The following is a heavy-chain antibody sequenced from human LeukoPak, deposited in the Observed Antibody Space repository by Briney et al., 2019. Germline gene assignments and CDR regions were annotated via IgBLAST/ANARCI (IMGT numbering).Heavy chain of an antibody. CDR3: ARVRWPDYYYYFDY. CDR2: IIPILGIA. Sequence: ASVKVSCKASGGTFSSYTISWVRQAPGQGLEWMGRIIPILGIANYAQKFQGRVTITADKSTSTAYMELSSLRSEDTAVYYCARVRWPDYYYYFDYWGQGTLVTVSS. CDR1: GGTFSSYT. D-gene: IGHD1-26*01. J-gene: IGHJ4*02. V-gene: IGHV1-69*02.